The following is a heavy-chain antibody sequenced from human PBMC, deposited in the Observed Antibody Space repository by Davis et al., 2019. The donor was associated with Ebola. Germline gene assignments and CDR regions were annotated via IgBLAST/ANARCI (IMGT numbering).Heavy chain of an antibody. Sequence: MPSETLSLTCTVSGGSISSSSYYWGWIRQPPGKGLEWIGGIYYSGSTYYNPSLKSRVTISIDTSKNQFSLRLSSVTAADTAVYYCARLEAVAGLDYWGQGTLVTVSS. CDR1: GGSISSSSYY. CDR3: ARLEAVAGLDY. CDR2: IYYSGST. V-gene: IGHV4-39*07. J-gene: IGHJ4*02. D-gene: IGHD6-19*01.